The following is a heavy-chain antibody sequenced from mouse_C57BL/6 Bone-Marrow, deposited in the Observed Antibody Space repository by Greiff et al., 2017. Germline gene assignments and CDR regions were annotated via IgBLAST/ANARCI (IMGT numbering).Heavy chain of an antibody. D-gene: IGHD2-4*01. J-gene: IGHJ4*01. CDR3: ARNPIYYDYYYYAMDY. V-gene: IGHV2-2*01. Sequence: QVQLQQSGPGLVQPSQSLSITCTVSGFSLTSYGVHWVRQSPGKGLEWLGVIWSGGSTDYNAAFISRLSISKDNSKSQVFFKMNSLQADDTAIYYWARNPIYYDYYYYAMDYWGQGTSVTVSS. CDR2: IWSGGST. CDR1: GFSLTSYG.